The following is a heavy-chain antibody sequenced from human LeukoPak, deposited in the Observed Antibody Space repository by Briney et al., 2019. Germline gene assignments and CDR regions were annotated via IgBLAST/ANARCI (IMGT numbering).Heavy chain of an antibody. CDR1: GFTFNGLA. V-gene: IGHV3-30*09. J-gene: IGHJ4*02. D-gene: IGHD2-21*02. Sequence: GGSLRLSCAASGFTFNGLAMHWVRQAPGKGLEWVAVVSSDGRSKFYGNSVKGRFAISRDNSKNTLYLQMDSLRPEDTAVYSCARDGGDSGTIDYWGQGTLVTVSS. CDR3: ARDGGDSGTIDY. CDR2: VSSDGRSK.